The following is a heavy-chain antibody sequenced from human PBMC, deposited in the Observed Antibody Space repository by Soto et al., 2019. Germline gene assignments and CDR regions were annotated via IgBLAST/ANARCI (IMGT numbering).Heavy chain of an antibody. V-gene: IGHV5-10-1*01. CDR3: ARRLSGPKEEYNAYYFYGLDV. D-gene: IGHD1-1*01. CDR2: IDPSDSYT. CDR1: GYSFTSLW. Sequence: GESLKISCQGSGYSFTSLWITWVRQTPGEGLEWMGRIDPSDSYTNYSPSFQGRVTISADRSISTAVLQWSSLEASDTAIYYCARRLSGPKEEYNAYYFYGLDVWGQGTTVTVSS. J-gene: IGHJ6*02.